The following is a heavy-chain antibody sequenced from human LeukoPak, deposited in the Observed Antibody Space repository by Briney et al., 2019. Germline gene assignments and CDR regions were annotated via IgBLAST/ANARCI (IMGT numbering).Heavy chain of an antibody. CDR3: AKDYCSSTSCYAFVEYFQH. D-gene: IGHD2-2*01. J-gene: IGHJ1*01. CDR2: ISGSGGNT. Sequence: GGSLRLSCAASGFTFSNYWMSWVRQAPGKGLEWVSAISGSGGNTYYADSVKGRFTISRDNSKNTLYLQMNSLRAEDTAVYYCAKDYCSSTSCYAFVEYFQHWGQGTLVTVSS. CDR1: GFTFSNYW. V-gene: IGHV3-23*01.